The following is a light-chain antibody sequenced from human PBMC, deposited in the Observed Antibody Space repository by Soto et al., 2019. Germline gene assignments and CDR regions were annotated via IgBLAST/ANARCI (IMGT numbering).Light chain of an antibody. V-gene: IGKV1-5*03. CDR2: KAT. J-gene: IGKJ1*01. CDR1: QSISSW. CDR3: QQYKSYWT. Sequence: DIQMTQSPSTLSASVGDRVTITCRASQSISSWLAWYQKKPGKAPKLLIYKATSLESGVPSRFSGSGSGTEFTCTISSLQPDDFATYYCQQYKSYWTFGQGTKVEIK.